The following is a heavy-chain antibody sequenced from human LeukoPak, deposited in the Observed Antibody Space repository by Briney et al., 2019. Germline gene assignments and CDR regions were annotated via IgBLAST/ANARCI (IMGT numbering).Heavy chain of an antibody. V-gene: IGHV3-48*04. CDR2: ISSSSSTI. D-gene: IGHD3-10*01. Sequence: GGSLRLSCAASGFTFSSYSMNWIRQAPGKGLEWVSYISSSSSTIYYADSVKGRFTISRDNAKNSLYLQMNSLRAEDTAVYYCARSAYYGSGSYKSWGQGTLVTVSS. J-gene: IGHJ5*02. CDR1: GFTFSSYS. CDR3: ARSAYYGSGSYKS.